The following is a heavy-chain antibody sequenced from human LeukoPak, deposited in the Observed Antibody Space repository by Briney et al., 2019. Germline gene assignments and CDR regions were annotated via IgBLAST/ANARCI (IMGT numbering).Heavy chain of an antibody. V-gene: IGHV1-69*04. CDR3: AREAYDSRGYYPIYYYYGMDV. CDR1: GGTFSSYA. D-gene: IGHD3-22*01. CDR2: IIPILGIA. Sequence: ASVKVSCKASGGTFSSYAISWVRQAPGQGLEWMGRIIPILGIANYAQKFQGRVTITADKSTSTAYMELSSLRSEDTAVYYCAREAYDSRGYYPIYYYYGMDVWGQGTTVTVSS. J-gene: IGHJ6*02.